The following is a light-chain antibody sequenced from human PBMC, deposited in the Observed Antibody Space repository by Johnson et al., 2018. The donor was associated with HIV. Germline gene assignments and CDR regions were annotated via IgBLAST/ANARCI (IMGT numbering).Light chain of an antibody. CDR3: GTWDSSLTVYV. Sequence: QAVLTQPPSVSAAPGLKVTISCSGSSSNVGNNYVSWFQQLPGTAPKLLIYDNNERPSGIPDRFSGSKSGTSATLGITGLQTGDEADYYCGTWDSSLTVYVFGTGTKVTVL. CDR1: SSNVGNNY. CDR2: DNN. J-gene: IGLJ1*01. V-gene: IGLV1-51*01.